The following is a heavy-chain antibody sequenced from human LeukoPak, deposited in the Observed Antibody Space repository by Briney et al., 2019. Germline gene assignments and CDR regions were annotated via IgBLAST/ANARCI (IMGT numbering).Heavy chain of an antibody. V-gene: IGHV3-11*01. CDR3: ARSYDFWSGYCWFDP. J-gene: IGHJ5*02. CDR2: ISSSGSTI. CDR1: GFTFSDYY. D-gene: IGHD3-3*01. Sequence: GGSLGLSCAASGFTFSDYYMSWIRQAPGKGLEWVSYISSSGSTIYYADSVKGRFTISRDNAKNSLYLQMNSLRAEDTAVYYCARSYDFWSGYCWFDPWGQGTLVTVSS.